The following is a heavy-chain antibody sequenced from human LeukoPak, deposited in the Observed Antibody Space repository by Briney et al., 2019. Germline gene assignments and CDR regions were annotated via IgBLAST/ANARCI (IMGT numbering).Heavy chain of an antibody. Sequence: SVKVSCKASGYTFTSYGISWVRQAPGQGLEWMGRIIPILGIANYAQKFQGRVTITADKSTSTAYMELSSLRSEDTAVYYCARYQNNYGMDVWGQGTTVTVSS. V-gene: IGHV1-69*04. CDR3: ARYQNNYGMDV. J-gene: IGHJ6*02. CDR1: GYTFTSYG. CDR2: IIPILGIA.